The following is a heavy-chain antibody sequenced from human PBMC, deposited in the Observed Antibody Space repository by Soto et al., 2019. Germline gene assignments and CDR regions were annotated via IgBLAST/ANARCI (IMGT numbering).Heavy chain of an antibody. CDR1: GFTFSSYA. CDR3: AIGGTNYYGMGV. Sequence: PGGSLRLSCAASGFTFSSYAMSWVRQAPGKGLEWVSAISGSGGSTYYADSVKGRFTISRDNSKNTLYLQMNSLRAEDTAVYYCAIGGTNYYGMGVWGQGTTVTVSS. J-gene: IGHJ6*02. D-gene: IGHD3-10*01. V-gene: IGHV3-23*01. CDR2: ISGSGGST.